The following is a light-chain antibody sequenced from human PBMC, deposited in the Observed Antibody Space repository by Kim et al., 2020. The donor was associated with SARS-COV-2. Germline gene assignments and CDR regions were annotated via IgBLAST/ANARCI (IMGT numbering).Light chain of an antibody. J-gene: IGKJ4*01. Sequence: DIQMTQSPSSLAASVGDRVTIACRASQSISTYLNWYQQKPGKAPTLLIYAASSLQSGVPSRFSGSGSGTDFTLTISSLQPEDFGTYYCQQSHTAPLLTFGGGTKVDIK. CDR3: QQSHTAPLLT. V-gene: IGKV1-39*01. CDR1: QSISTY. CDR2: AAS.